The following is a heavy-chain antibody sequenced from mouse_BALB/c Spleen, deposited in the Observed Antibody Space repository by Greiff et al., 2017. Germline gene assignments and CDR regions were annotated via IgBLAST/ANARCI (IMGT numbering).Heavy chain of an antibody. V-gene: IGHV1S81*02. CDR1: GYTFTSYY. D-gene: IGHD2-14*01. CDR2: INPSNGGT. Sequence: VKLQQPGAELVKPGASVKLSCKASGYTFTSYYMYWVKQRPGQGLEWIGGINPSNGGTNFNEKFKSKATLTVDKSSSTAYMQLSSLTSEDSAVYYCTRGDYRYDDGAWFAYWGQGTLVTVSA. J-gene: IGHJ3*01. CDR3: TRGDYRYDDGAWFAY.